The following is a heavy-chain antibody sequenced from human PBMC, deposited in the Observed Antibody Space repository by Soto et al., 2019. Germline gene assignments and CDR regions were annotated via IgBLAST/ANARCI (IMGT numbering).Heavy chain of an antibody. V-gene: IGHV4-59*01. CDR1: GGSISSYF. CDR2: IYYSGNT. Sequence: SETLSLTCTVSGGSISSYFWSWIRQPPGKGLEWIGYIYYSGNTNYNPSLKSRVTISVDTSKNQFSLKLSSVTAADTAVYYCARDGGNSDYYYGMDVWGRGTTVTVSS. CDR3: ARDGGNSDYYYGMDV. J-gene: IGHJ6*02. D-gene: IGHD2-21*01.